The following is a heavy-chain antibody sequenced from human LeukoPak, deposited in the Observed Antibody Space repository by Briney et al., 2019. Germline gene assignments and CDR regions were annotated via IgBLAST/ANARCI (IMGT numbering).Heavy chain of an antibody. CDR2: INPSGGST. D-gene: IGHD3-10*01. J-gene: IGHJ6*04. CDR3: AREGGVVRGVWRYGMDV. Sequence: ASVKVSCKASGYTFTSYYMHWVRQAPGQGLEWMGTINPSGGSTSYAQKFQGRVTMTRDTSTSTVYMELSSLRSEDTAVYYCAREGGVVRGVWRYGMDVWGKGTTVTVSS. CDR1: GYTFTSYY. V-gene: IGHV1-46*01.